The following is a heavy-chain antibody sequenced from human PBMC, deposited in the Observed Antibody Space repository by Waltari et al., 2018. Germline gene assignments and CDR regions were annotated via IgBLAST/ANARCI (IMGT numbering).Heavy chain of an antibody. Sequence: EVHLVQSGPEVKRSGESLRISCQVSGYSFISYWIAWVRQMPGKGLEYMGIIWPDDSDTRYSPSFQGQVIISVDKSIGTAYLQLNTLKASDTAMYYCARPRRGRDAFDVWGPGTMVTVS. J-gene: IGHJ3*01. CDR2: IWPDDSDT. V-gene: IGHV5-51*03. CDR1: GYSFISYW. CDR3: ARPRRGRDAFDV. D-gene: IGHD3-10*01.